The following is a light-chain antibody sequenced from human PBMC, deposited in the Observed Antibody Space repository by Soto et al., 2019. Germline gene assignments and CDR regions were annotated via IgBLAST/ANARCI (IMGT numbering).Light chain of an antibody. J-gene: IGKJ1*01. CDR3: QQYNSYPWT. V-gene: IGKV1-5*01. CDR1: QSISSW. CDR2: DAS. Sequence: DIQMTQSPSTLSGSVGDRVTITCRASQSISSWLAWYQQKPGKAPKLLIYDASSLESGGPSRFSGSGSGTEFTLTITSLQPDDFATHYCQQYNSYPWTFGQETKVDIK.